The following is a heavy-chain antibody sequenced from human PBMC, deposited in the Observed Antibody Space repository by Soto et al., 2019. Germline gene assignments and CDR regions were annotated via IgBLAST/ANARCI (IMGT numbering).Heavy chain of an antibody. CDR2: INSDGSST. D-gene: IGHD2-2*01. Sequence: GGSLRLSCAASGFTFSSYWMHWVRQAPGKGLVWVSRINSDGSSTDYADSVKGRFTISRDNAKNTLYLQMNSLRAEDTAVYYCARDIVVVPAAPALDYWGQGTLVTVSS. J-gene: IGHJ4*02. V-gene: IGHV3-74*01. CDR3: ARDIVVVPAAPALDY. CDR1: GFTFSSYW.